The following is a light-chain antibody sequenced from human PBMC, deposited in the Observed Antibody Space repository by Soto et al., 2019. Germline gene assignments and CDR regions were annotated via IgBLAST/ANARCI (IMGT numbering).Light chain of an antibody. J-gene: IGKJ3*01. Sequence: EILLTPSPSTLSLSPGAGVTLSCRASQSVTVNSLAWYQQKPGQAPRLLIYAASTRAAAVPDRFTGSGSGTDFALTISRLEPEDFGVYYCQQYGDSPLTSGPGTKVDIK. CDR3: QQYGDSPLT. V-gene: IGKV3-20*01. CDR1: QSVTVNS. CDR2: AAS.